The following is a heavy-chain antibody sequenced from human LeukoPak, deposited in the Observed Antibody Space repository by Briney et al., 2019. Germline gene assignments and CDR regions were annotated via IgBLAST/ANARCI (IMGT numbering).Heavy chain of an antibody. CDR2: IRYDGSNK. D-gene: IGHD3-10*01. CDR1: GFTFSSYG. CDR3: AKSNGFGSSGYYYYYMDV. J-gene: IGHJ6*03. V-gene: IGHV3-30*02. Sequence: GGSLRPSCAASGFTFSSYGMHWVRQAPGKGLEWVAFIRYDGSNKYYADSVKGRFTISRDNSKNTLYLQMNSLRAEDTAVYYCAKSNGFGSSGYYYYYMDVWGKGTTVTVSS.